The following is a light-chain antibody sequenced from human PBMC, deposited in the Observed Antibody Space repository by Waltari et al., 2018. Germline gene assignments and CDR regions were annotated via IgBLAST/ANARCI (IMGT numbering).Light chain of an antibody. J-gene: IGLJ2*01. Sequence: QSALTQPPSASGTPGQTVTIFCSGGNSNIGSNVVNWYQQVPGTAPKLLIYSSTYRPSGVTDRFSGSKSGTSASLAISGLQSDDEGDYYCATWDDRLTGVVFGGGTKVTVL. CDR1: NSNIGSNV. CDR2: SST. V-gene: IGLV1-44*01. CDR3: ATWDDRLTGVV.